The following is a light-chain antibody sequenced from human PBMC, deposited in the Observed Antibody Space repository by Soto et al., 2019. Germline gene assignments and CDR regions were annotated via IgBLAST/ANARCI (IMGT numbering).Light chain of an antibody. CDR2: GAS. Sequence: EIVLTQSPGTLSMSPGERATLSCRASQSVSGSYLAWYQQKPGQAPRLLVYGASSRATGIPERFSGSGSGTDFTLIISRLEPEDFAVYYCQQYGGSPITFGQGTRLEIK. J-gene: IGKJ5*01. CDR1: QSVSGSY. CDR3: QQYGGSPIT. V-gene: IGKV3-20*01.